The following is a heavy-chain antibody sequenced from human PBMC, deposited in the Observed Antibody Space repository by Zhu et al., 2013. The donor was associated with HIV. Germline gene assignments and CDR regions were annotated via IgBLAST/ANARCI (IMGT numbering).Heavy chain of an antibody. Sequence: QVQLVQSGAEVKKPGASVKVSCKVSGYTLTELSMHWVRQAPGKGLEWMGGFDPEDGETIYAQKFQGRVTMTEDTSTDTAYMELSSLRSEDTAVYYCATPGVLRFLEWLSRIYYFDYWGQGTLVTVSS. V-gene: IGHV1-24*01. CDR3: ATPGVLRFLEWLSRIYYFDY. CDR2: FDPEDGET. J-gene: IGHJ4*02. CDR1: GYTLTELS. D-gene: IGHD3-3*01.